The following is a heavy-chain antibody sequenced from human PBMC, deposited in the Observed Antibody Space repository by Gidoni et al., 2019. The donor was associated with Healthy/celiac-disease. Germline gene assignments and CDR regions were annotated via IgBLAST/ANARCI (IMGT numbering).Heavy chain of an antibody. V-gene: IGHV1-69*01. J-gene: IGHJ4*02. D-gene: IGHD5-12*01. Sequence: QVQLVQSGAEVKKPGSSVKVSCKASGGPFSSYAISWVRQAPGQGLEWMGGIIPIFGTANYAQKFQGRVTITADESTSTAYMELSSLRSEDTAVYYCARDLGIVATTVLSSWGQGTLVTVSS. CDR1: GGPFSSYA. CDR2: IIPIFGTA. CDR3: ARDLGIVATTVLSS.